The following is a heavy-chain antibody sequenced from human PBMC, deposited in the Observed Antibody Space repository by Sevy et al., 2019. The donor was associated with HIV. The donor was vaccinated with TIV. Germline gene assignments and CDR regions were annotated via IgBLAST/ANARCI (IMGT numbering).Heavy chain of an antibody. D-gene: IGHD3-10*01. V-gene: IGHV3-11*06. CDR2: ISSSSSYT. CDR3: ARVDYYGSGSYAIDY. Sequence: GRSLRLSCAASGFTFSGYYMSWIRQAPGKGLEWVSYISSSSSYTNYADSVKGRFTISRDNAKNSLYLQMNSLRAEDTAVYYCARVDYYGSGSYAIDYWGQGTLFTVSS. CDR1: GFTFSGYY. J-gene: IGHJ4*02.